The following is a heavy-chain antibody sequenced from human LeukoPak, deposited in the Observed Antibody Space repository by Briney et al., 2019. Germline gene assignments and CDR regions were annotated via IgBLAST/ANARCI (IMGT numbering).Heavy chain of an antibody. CDR3: ARLTEDY. Sequence: SETLSLTCAVYGGSFSGYYWSWIRQPPGKGLEWIGEINHSGSTNYNPSLKSRVTISVDTSKDQFSLKLSSVTAADTAVYYCARLTEDYWGQGTLVTVSS. V-gene: IGHV4-34*01. J-gene: IGHJ4*02. CDR1: GGSFSGYY. CDR2: INHSGST. D-gene: IGHD1-20*01.